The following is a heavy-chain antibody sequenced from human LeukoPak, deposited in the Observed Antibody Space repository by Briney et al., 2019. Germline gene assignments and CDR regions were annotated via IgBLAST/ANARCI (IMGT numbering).Heavy chain of an antibody. CDR3: AKSTADLYGSGSWNDY. CDR2: ISGSGGGT. CDR1: GFTFSSYA. D-gene: IGHD3-10*01. J-gene: IGHJ4*01. V-gene: IGHV3-23*01. Sequence: PGGSLRLSCAASGFTFSSYAMSWVRQAPGKGLEWVSAISGSGGGTYYADSVKGRFTISRDNSKNTLYLQMNSLRAEDTAVYYCAKSTADLYGSGSWNDYWGQGTLVTVSS.